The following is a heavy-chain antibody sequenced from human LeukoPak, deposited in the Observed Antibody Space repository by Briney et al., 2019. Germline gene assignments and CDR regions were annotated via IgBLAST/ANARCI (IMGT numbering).Heavy chain of an antibody. CDR2: ISAYNGNT. Sequence: ASVKVSCKASGYTFTSYGISWVRQAPGQGLEWMGWISAYNGNTNYAQKLQGRVTMTTDTSTSTAYMELRSLRSDDTAVYYCAREMLPYYHDSSGYYVLAAFDIWGQGTMVTVSS. V-gene: IGHV1-18*01. CDR1: GYTFTSYG. D-gene: IGHD3-22*01. CDR3: AREMLPYYHDSSGYYVLAAFDI. J-gene: IGHJ3*02.